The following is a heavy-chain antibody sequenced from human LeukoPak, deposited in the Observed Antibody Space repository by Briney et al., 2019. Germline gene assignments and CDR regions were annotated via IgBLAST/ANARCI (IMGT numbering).Heavy chain of an antibody. CDR3: AKPITISGATDGFDI. CDR1: GFAFSNYW. CDR2: IKQDGSER. J-gene: IGHJ3*02. Sequence: GGSLRLSCAASGFAFSNYWMNWVRQAPGKGLEWVANIKQDGSERYYVDSVKGRFTISRDNAKNSLHIEMNSLRAEDTAVYDCAKPITISGATDGFDIWGQGAKVTVSS. V-gene: IGHV3-7*01. D-gene: IGHD3-3*01.